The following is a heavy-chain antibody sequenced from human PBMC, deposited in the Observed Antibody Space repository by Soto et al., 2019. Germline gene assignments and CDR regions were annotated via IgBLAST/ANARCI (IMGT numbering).Heavy chain of an antibody. J-gene: IGHJ4*02. V-gene: IGHV3-66*01. CDR2: IYSGGST. Sequence: EVQLVESGGGLVQPGGSLRLSCAASGFTVSSNYMSWVRQAPGKGLEWVSVIYSGGSTYYADSVKGRFTISRDNSKNTLYLQMNSLRAEDTAVYYCAREPLPTVTTGYWGEGTLVTVSS. CDR1: GFTVSSNY. CDR3: AREPLPTVTTGY. D-gene: IGHD4-17*01.